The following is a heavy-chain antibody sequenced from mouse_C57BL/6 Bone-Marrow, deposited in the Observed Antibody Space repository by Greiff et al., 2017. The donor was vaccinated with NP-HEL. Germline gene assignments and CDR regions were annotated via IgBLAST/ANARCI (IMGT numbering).Heavy chain of an antibody. CDR1: GYSFTGYY. CDR3: ARWAYDGLYWYFDV. J-gene: IGHJ1*03. CDR2: INPSTGGT. Sequence: VQLKESGPELVKPGASVKISCKASGYSFTGYYMNWVKQSPEKSLEWIGEINPSTGGTTYNQKFKAKATLTVDKSSSTAYMQLKSLTSEDSAVYYCARWAYDGLYWYFDVWGTGTTVTVSS. V-gene: IGHV1-42*01. D-gene: IGHD2-3*01.